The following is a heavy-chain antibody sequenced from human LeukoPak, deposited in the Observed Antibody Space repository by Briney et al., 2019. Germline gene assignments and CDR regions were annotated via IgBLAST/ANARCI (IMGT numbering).Heavy chain of an antibody. CDR3: ARVQVSIGSSTSNYMDV. V-gene: IGHV3-9*03. Sequence: PGGSLRLSCSASGFTFDDYAMHWVRQAPGKGLEWVSGISWNSGSIGYADSVKGRFTISRDNAKNSLYLQMNSLRAEDMALYYCARVQVSIGSSTSNYMDVWGKGTTVTVSS. CDR2: ISWNSGSI. CDR1: GFTFDDYA. D-gene: IGHD2-2*01. J-gene: IGHJ6*03.